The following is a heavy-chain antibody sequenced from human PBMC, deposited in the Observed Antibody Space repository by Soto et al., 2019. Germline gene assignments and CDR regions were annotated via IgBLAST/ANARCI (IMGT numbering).Heavy chain of an antibody. V-gene: IGHV3-7*04. CDR1: GFTFSSYA. CDR3: ARGTSFGASGRWNV. CDR2: ITQDGSKK. Sequence: GGSLRLSCAASGFTFSSYAMHWVRQAPGKGLEWVANITQDGSKKYYVDSVKGRFTISRDNAKNSLYLQMNSLRAEDTAVYYCARGTSFGASGRWNVWGKGTTVTVSS. D-gene: IGHD3-3*01. J-gene: IGHJ6*04.